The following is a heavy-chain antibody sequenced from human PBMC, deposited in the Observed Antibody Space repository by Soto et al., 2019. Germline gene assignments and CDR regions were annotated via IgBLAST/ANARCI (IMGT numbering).Heavy chain of an antibody. CDR2: IKSKADGETK. Sequence: GGSLRLSCAASGFTFSHAWISWVRQAPGKGLEWVGRIKSKADGETKDYGAPVRGRFTISRDDAKDTLYLQMNSLRIEDTAVYYCCVVKRLDQYSTPGYWFDPWGPGTLVTVSS. D-gene: IGHD2-15*01. V-gene: IGHV3-15*01. CDR3: CVVKRLDQYSTPGYWFDP. J-gene: IGHJ5*02. CDR1: GFTFSHAW.